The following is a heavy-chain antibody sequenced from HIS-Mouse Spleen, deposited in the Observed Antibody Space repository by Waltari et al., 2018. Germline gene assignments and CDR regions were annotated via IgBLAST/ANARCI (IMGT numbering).Heavy chain of an antibody. CDR1: GYTFTSYD. V-gene: IGHV1-8*01. CDR2: TNPTSGNT. Sequence: QVQLVQSGAEVKKPGASVKVSCKASGYTFTSYDINWVRQATGQGLEWMGWTNPTSGNTGYEQKFQGRVTMTRNTSISTAYMELSSLRSEDTAVYYCARGHDYSNYFDYWGQGTLVTVSS. J-gene: IGHJ4*02. CDR3: ARGHDYSNYFDY. D-gene: IGHD4-4*01.